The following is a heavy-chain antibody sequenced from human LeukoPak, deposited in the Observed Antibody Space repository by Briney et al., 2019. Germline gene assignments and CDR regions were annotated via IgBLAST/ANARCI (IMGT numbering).Heavy chain of an antibody. V-gene: IGHV1-69-2*01. CDR3: ATDGSQDYDFWSGYIY. CDR2: ADPEDGET. CDR1: GYTFTDYY. Sequence: ASVKISCKVSGYTFTDYYMHWVQQAPGKGLEWMGLADPEDGETIYAEKFQGRVTITADTSTDTAYMELSSLRSEDTAVYYCATDGSQDYDFWSGYIYWGQGTLVTVSS. J-gene: IGHJ4*02. D-gene: IGHD3-3*01.